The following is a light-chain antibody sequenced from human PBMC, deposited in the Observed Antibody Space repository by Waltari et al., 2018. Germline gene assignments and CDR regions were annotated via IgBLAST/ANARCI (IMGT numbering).Light chain of an antibody. Sequence: DIVMTQTPDSLPASPGQRATITCRASQNVLSSSYNKNHLAWYQHKPGQPPKLLVYWASTREAGVPDRFSGSGSGTDFTLSISSLQAEDVAVYYCQQYYGIPTFGQGTKVEVK. J-gene: IGKJ1*01. CDR3: QQYYGIPT. V-gene: IGKV4-1*01. CDR1: QNVLSSSYNKNH. CDR2: WAS.